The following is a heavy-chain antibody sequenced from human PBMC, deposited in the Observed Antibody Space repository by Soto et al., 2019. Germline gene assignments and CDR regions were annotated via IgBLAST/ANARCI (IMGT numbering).Heavy chain of an antibody. J-gene: IGHJ4*02. V-gene: IGHV3-23*01. CDR2: IISTGGST. CDR1: GITFSSHA. Sequence: EVQLLESGGGLVQPGGSLRLSCAAPGITFSSHAMSWVRQAPGKGLAWVSTIISTGGSTYYADSVKGRFTISRDNSKNTMYLQMNSLRAEDTAVYYCAKATAFDYWGQGSLVTVSS. CDR3: AKATAFDY.